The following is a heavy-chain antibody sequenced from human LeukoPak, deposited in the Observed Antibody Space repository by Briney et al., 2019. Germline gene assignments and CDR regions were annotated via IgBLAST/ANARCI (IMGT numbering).Heavy chain of an antibody. D-gene: IGHD6-19*01. J-gene: IGHJ4*02. V-gene: IGHV3-7*01. Sequence: GGSLRLSCEGSGFTFSNYWMGWVRQAPGKGLQWVANIKTDGSEKYYVDSVKGRFTISRDNAKNSLYLQMNSLRVEDTAMYYCVRDTAYSRGHAVWRYFDYWGQGTLVTVSS. CDR1: GFTFSNYW. CDR3: VRDTAYSRGHAVWRYFDY. CDR2: IKTDGSEK.